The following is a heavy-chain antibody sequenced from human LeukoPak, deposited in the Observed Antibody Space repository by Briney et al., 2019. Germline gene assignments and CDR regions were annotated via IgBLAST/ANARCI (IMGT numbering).Heavy chain of an antibody. CDR3: ARDSSSGWYVDY. Sequence: GGSLRLSCAASGFTFDDYTMHWVRQAPGKGLEWVSLISWDGGSTYCADSVKGRFTISRDNAKNSLYLQMNSLRAEDTAVYYCARDSSSGWYVDYWGQGTLVTVSS. CDR2: ISWDGGST. CDR1: GFTFDDYT. D-gene: IGHD6-19*01. J-gene: IGHJ4*02. V-gene: IGHV3-43*01.